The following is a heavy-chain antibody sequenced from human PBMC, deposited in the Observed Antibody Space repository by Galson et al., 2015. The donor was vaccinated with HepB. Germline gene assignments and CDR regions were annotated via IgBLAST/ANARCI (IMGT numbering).Heavy chain of an antibody. CDR3: ARGRFWRY. CDR2: INHSGST. Sequence: SETLSLTCAVYGGSFSGYYWSWIRQPPGKGLEWIGEINHSGSTNYNPSLKSRVTISVDTSKNQFSLKLSSVTAADTAVYYCARGRFWRYWGQGTLVTVSS. J-gene: IGHJ4*02. CDR1: GGSFSGYY. D-gene: IGHD3-3*01. V-gene: IGHV4-34*01.